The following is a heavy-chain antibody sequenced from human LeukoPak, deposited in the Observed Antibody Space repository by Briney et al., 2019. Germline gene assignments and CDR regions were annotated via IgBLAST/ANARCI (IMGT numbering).Heavy chain of an antibody. D-gene: IGHD3-22*01. CDR2: ISYDGSNK. Sequence: GGSLRLSCAASGFTFSSYAMHWVRQAPGKGLEWAAVISYDGSNKYYADSVKGRFTIPRDNSKNTLYLQMNSLRAEDTAVYYCARVRDYYDSSGHNWFDPWGQGTLVTASS. J-gene: IGHJ5*02. V-gene: IGHV3-30*04. CDR1: GFTFSSYA. CDR3: ARVRDYYDSSGHNWFDP.